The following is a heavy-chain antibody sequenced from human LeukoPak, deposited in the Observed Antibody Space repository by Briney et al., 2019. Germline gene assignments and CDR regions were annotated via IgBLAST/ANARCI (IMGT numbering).Heavy chain of an antibody. CDR2: ISGSGGST. J-gene: IGHJ4*02. Sequence: PGGSLRLSCAASGFTFSSYAMSWVRQAPVKGLEWVSAISGSGGSTYYADSVKGRFTISRDNSKNTLYLQMNSLRAEDTAVYYCAKDSRQLWPHSGTDYWGQGTLVTVSS. CDR3: AKDSRQLWPHSGTDY. CDR1: GFTFSSYA. D-gene: IGHD1-26*01. V-gene: IGHV3-23*01.